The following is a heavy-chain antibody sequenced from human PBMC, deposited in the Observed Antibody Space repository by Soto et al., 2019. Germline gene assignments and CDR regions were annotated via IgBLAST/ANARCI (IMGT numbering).Heavy chain of an antibody. CDR1: GYTFTSYD. D-gene: IGHD3-10*01. Sequence: GASVKVSCKTSGYTFTSYDINWVRQATGQGLEWMGWMNPNSGNTGYAQKFQGRVTMTRDTSKSTAYMELSSLTSEDTAVYYCTREIPGSGTVDALEIWGQGTMVTVSS. J-gene: IGHJ3*02. V-gene: IGHV1-8*01. CDR3: TREIPGSGTVDALEI. CDR2: MNPNSGNT.